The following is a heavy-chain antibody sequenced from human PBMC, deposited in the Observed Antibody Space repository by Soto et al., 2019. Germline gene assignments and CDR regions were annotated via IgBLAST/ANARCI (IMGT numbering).Heavy chain of an antibody. Sequence: SETLSLTCTVSGDSFSNYYCNWVRKSAGKGLEWIGRIYPTGSTTYNPSLKSRLTMSVDTSRNQFSLRLTSMTAADTAVYYCATGRSEVVPGAMDTWGQGTLVT. CDR3: ATGRSEVVPGAMDT. CDR2: IYPTGST. J-gene: IGHJ4*02. V-gene: IGHV4-4*07. CDR1: GDSFSNYY. D-gene: IGHD2-2*01.